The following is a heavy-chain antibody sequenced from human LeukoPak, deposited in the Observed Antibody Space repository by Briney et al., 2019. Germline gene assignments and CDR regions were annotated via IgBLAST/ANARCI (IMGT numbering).Heavy chain of an antibody. CDR3: AKGTKVIVVDSYFDY. J-gene: IGHJ4*02. Sequence: GGSLRLSCAASGFTFSNYAMSWVRQAPGKGLEWVSAISGNGGGTYYADSVKGRFTISRDNSKNTLYLQMKSLRAEDTAVYYCAKGTKVIVVDSYFDYWGQGTLVTVSS. V-gene: IGHV3-23*01. CDR2: ISGNGGGT. D-gene: IGHD3-22*01. CDR1: GFTFSNYA.